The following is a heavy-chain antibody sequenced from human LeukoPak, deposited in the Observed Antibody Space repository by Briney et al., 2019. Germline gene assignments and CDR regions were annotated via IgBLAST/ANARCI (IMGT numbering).Heavy chain of an antibody. CDR2: ISGSGGST. CDR1: GFTFSSYA. V-gene: IGHV3-23*01. D-gene: IGHD6-6*01. J-gene: IGHJ6*02. Sequence: GGSPRLSCAASGFTFSSYAMSWVRQAPGKGLEWVSAISGSGGSTYYADSVKGRFTISRDNSKNTLYLQMNSLRAEDTAVYYCAKSIAARTYYYYYGMDVWGQGTTVTVSS. CDR3: AKSIAARTYYYYYGMDV.